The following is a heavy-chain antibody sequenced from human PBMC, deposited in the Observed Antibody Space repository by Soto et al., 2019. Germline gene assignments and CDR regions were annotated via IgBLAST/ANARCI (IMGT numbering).Heavy chain of an antibody. CDR2: MNPKSGDT. CDR1: GYTLTDYF. D-gene: IGHD3-16*01. V-gene: IGHV1-2*02. Sequence: RASVKVSCKASGYTLTDYFLHWVRQAPGQGLEWMGWMNPKSGDTNYAQKFQDRVTMTRDTSTSTAYMELSRLRFDDTAVYYCARDMQGWGGYWGQGTLVTVSS. J-gene: IGHJ4*02. CDR3: ARDMQGWGGY.